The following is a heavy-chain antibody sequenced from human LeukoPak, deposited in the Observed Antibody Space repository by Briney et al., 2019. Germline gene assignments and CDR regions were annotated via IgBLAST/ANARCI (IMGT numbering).Heavy chain of an antibody. CDR1: GGSISSGGYY. CDR2: IYYSVST. D-gene: IGHD5-18*01. J-gene: IGHJ4*02. CDR3: ARVNLAMATQFDY. V-gene: IGHV4-31*03. Sequence: SETLTLTCTVSGGSISSGGYYWSWIRQHPGKGLEWIGYIYYSVSTYYNPSLKSRVTISVDTSKNQFSLKLSSVTAADTAVYYCARVNLAMATQFDYWGQGTLVTISS.